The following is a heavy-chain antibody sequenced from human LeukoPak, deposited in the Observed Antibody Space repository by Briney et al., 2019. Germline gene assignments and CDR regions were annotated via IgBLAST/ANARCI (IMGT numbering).Heavy chain of an antibody. CDR1: GFTVSSSF. D-gene: IGHD6-19*01. CDR3: ARPRDDNSGYYIS. CDR2: IYRGGTT. Sequence: GGSLRLSCAASGFTVSSSFMSWVRQAPGKGLEWVSLIYRGGTTYVADSVKGRFTVSRGISKNTLYLQMNSLRAEDTALYYCARPRDDNSGYYISWGQGSLVTVSS. J-gene: IGHJ5*02. V-gene: IGHV3-53*01.